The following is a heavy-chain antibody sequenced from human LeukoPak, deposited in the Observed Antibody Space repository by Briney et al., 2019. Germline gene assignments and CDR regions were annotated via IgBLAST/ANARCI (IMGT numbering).Heavy chain of an antibody. CDR2: IYNSGST. V-gene: IGHV4-59*12. Sequence: SETLSLTCTVSGDSISSYYWSWIRQPPGKGLEWIGHIYNSGSTNCNPSLKSRVTISVDTSKNQFSLKLSSVTAADTAVYYCAGDLNYYDSSGPFDYWGQGTLVTVSS. CDR1: GDSISSYY. J-gene: IGHJ4*02. D-gene: IGHD3-22*01. CDR3: AGDLNYYDSSGPFDY.